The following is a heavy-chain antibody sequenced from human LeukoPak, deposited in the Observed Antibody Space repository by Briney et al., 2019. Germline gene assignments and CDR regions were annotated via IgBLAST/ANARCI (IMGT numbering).Heavy chain of an antibody. CDR3: ARTESQSGSYRYYFDY. CDR2: VYSTGNT. CDR1: GVSVGSGGYY. V-gene: IGHV4-61*08. D-gene: IGHD1-26*01. Sequence: PSETLSLTCAVSGVSVGSGGYYWTWIRQPPGKGLEWIGYVYSTGNTNYNPFLKSRVTVSLDPSKNRFSLRLSSVTAADTATYYCARTESQSGSYRYYFDYWGEGALVTVSS. J-gene: IGHJ4*02.